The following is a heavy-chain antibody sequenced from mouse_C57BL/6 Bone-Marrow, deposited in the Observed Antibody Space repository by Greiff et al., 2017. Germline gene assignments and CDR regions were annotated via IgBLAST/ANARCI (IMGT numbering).Heavy chain of an antibody. CDR2: IYPGSGST. CDR1: GYTFTDYW. J-gene: IGHJ2*01. V-gene: IGHV1-55*01. CDR3: ARPTCVDPFDY. Sequence: QVQLQQSGAELVKPGASVKMSCKASGYTFTDYWITWVKQRPGQGLEWIGDIYPGSGSTNYNEKFKSKATLTVDTSSSTAYMQLSSLTSEDSAVYYCARPTCVDPFDYWGQGTTLSVSS.